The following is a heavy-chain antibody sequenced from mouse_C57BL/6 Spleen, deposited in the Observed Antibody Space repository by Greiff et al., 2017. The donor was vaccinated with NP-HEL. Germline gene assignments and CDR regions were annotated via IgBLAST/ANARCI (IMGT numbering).Heavy chain of an antibody. CDR2: INPSTGGT. J-gene: IGHJ3*01. CDR1: GYSFTGYY. CDR3: ARGGWLPFAY. D-gene: IGHD2-3*01. V-gene: IGHV1-42*01. Sequence: EVQLQQSGPELVKPGASVKISCKASGYSFTGYYMNWVKQSPEKSLEWIGEINPSTGGTTYNQKFKAKATLTVDKSSSTAYMQLKSLTSEDSAVYYCARGGWLPFAYWGQGTLVAVSA.